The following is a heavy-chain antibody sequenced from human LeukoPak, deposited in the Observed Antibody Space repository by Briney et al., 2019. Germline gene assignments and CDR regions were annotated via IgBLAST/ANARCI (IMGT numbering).Heavy chain of an antibody. CDR3: ARDSDHTSMLFKGFDY. D-gene: IGHD5-18*01. V-gene: IGHV4-61*10. CDR2: IYYSGST. CDR1: GGSISSGSYY. J-gene: IGHJ4*02. Sequence: PSETLSLTCTVSGGSISSGSYYWSWIRQLAGKGLEWIGYIYYSGSTNYNPSLKSRVTISVDTSKNQFSLKLSSVTAADTAVYYCARDSDHTSMLFKGFDYWGQGTLVTVSS.